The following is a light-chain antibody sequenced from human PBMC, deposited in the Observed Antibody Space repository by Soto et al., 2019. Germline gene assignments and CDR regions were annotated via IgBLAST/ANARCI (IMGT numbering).Light chain of an antibody. J-gene: IGLJ2*01. CDR3: AAWDDSLNGVV. CDR2: SNN. Sequence: QSVLTQPPSASGTPGQRVTISCSGSSSNIGTNSVNWYQHLPGTAPNLLIYSNNQRPSGVPDRFSGSKSGTSASLAISGLQSEDEGDYYCAAWDDSLNGVVFGGGTKLTVL. CDR1: SSNIGTNS. V-gene: IGLV1-44*01.